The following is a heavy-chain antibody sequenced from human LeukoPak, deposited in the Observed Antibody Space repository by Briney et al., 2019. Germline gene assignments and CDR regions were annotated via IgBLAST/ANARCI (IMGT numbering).Heavy chain of an antibody. V-gene: IGHV1-69*05. J-gene: IGHJ5*02. CDR1: GGTFSSYA. CDR2: IIPIFGTA. Sequence: ASVKVSCKASGGTFSSYAVSWVRQAPGQGLEWMGGIIPIFGTANYAQKFQGRVTITTDESTSTAYMELSSLRSEDTAVYYCARLYCSSTSCYGGWFDPWGQGTLVTVSS. CDR3: ARLYCSSTSCYGGWFDP. D-gene: IGHD2-2*01.